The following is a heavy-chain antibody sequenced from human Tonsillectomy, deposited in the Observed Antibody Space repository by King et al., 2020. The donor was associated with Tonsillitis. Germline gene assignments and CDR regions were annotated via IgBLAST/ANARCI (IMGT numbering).Heavy chain of an antibody. J-gene: IGHJ1*01. CDR2: IKQDGSEK. CDR3: AKSTAGEYYYDSSGDYPEYYQH. V-gene: IGHV3-7*02. Sequence: VQLVESGGGLVQPGGSLRLSCAASGFTFTTYCMSWVRQAPGKGLEWVTSIKQDGSEKYYVDSVKGRFTISRDNAKSSLYLQMDSLRAEDTAVYYCAKSTAGEYYYDSSGDYPEYYQHWGQGTLVSVSS. D-gene: IGHD3-22*01. CDR1: GFTFTTYC.